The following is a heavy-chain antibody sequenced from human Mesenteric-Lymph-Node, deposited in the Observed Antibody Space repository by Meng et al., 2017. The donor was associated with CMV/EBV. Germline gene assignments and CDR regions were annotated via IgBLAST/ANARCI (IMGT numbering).Heavy chain of an antibody. CDR1: GAAITSGGYY. D-gene: IGHD4-11*01. Sequence: TCNYSGAAITSGGYYWSWIRQLPGKGLEWIADIHYRGSTVSNPSLKSRVDMSVEASKSQFSLKLTSMTAADTAVYYCAINYRGWFDPWGQGTLVTVSS. CDR3: AINYRGWFDP. J-gene: IGHJ5*02. V-gene: IGHV4-31*03. CDR2: IHYRGST.